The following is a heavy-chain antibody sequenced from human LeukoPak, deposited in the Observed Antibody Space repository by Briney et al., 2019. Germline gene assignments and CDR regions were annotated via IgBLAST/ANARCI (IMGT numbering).Heavy chain of an antibody. CDR2: IRYDGSNK. V-gene: IGHV3-30*02. CDR3: AKRIEMATKISGALDV. D-gene: IGHD5-24*01. Sequence: GGSLRLSCAASGFTFNSYGMNWVRQAPGKGLEWVAFIRYDGSNKYYADSVKGRFIISRDNSKNTLYLQMNSLRAEDTALYYCAKRIEMATKISGALDVWGQGTMVTVPS. CDR1: GFTFNSYG. J-gene: IGHJ3*01.